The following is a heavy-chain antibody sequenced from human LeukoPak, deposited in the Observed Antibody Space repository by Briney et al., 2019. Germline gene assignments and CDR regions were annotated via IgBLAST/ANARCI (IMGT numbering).Heavy chain of an antibody. Sequence: SVKVSCKASGGTFSSYAISWVRQAPGQGLEWMGGIIPIFGTADYAQKFQGRVTITADKSTSTAYMELSSLRSEDTAVYYCASEEPAAPGPPYYYYYYGMDVWGKGTTVTVSS. D-gene: IGHD2-2*01. CDR2: IIPIFGTA. CDR3: ASEEPAAPGPPYYYYYYGMDV. V-gene: IGHV1-69*06. CDR1: GGTFSSYA. J-gene: IGHJ6*04.